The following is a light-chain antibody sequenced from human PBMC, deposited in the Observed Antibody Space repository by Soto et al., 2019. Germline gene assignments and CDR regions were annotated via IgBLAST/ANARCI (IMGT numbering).Light chain of an antibody. CDR2: AAS. CDR1: QDIISF. CDR3: QKYHTAPFT. J-gene: IGKJ3*01. Sequence: DIQMTQSPSSLSASVGDRVTITCRASQDIISFLAWYQQIPGKVPKLLIYAASTLQSGVPSRFSGSGSGTDFTLTISSLQPEDVATYYCQKYHTAPFTFGPGTKVDIK. V-gene: IGKV1-27*01.